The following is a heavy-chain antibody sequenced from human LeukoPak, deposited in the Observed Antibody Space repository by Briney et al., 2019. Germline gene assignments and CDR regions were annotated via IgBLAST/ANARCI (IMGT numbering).Heavy chain of an antibody. CDR3: ARDQMESHRSGWPTRRYYFYHYGMDV. J-gene: IGHJ6*04. V-gene: IGHV4-59*01. CDR2: ISDNGGT. D-gene: IGHD6-19*01. CDR1: GGSISSYY. Sequence: SETLSLTCTVSGGSISSYYWNWIRKPPGQGMERIGYISDNGGTNNNPSLKRQVTVSIDTSKSQFSLEQSSLTEADTAVYSCARDQMESHRSGWPTRRYYFYHYGMDVWGKGTTFTVSS.